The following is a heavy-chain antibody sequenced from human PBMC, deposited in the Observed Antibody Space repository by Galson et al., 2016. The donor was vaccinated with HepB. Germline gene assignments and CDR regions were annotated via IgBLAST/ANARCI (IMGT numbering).Heavy chain of an antibody. D-gene: IGHD7-27*01. CDR2: ITGTGGST. V-gene: IGHV3-23*01. Sequence: SLRLSCAASGCTFSTYGMSWVRQAPGKGLEWVSSITGTGGSTYYTDSVKGRVTMTRDTSISTVYMEMSRLRSDDTAVYYCAIRRTGEKERPFDYWGQGTLVTVSS. CDR1: GCTFSTYG. CDR3: AIRRTGEKERPFDY. J-gene: IGHJ4*02.